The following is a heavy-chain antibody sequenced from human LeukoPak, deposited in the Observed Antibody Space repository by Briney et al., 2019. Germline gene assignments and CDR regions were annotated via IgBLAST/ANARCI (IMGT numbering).Heavy chain of an antibody. CDR2: INPNRGAT. CDR3: ARDPLGQWLLRPDY. CDR1: GYTFSGYY. D-gene: IGHD6-19*01. Sequence: LGASVKVSCKASGYTFSGYYMHWVRQAPGQGLEWMGWINPNRGATNYAQKFQGRVTMTRDTSISTAYMEVSRLRSDDTAVYYCARDPLGQWLLRPDYWGQGTLVTVSS. J-gene: IGHJ4*02. V-gene: IGHV1-2*03.